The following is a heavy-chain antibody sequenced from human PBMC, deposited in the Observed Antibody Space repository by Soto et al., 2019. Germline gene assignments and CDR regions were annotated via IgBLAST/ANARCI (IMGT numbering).Heavy chain of an antibody. D-gene: IGHD2-2*01. CDR2: ISGSGGST. J-gene: IGHJ6*02. CDR1: GFTFSSYA. Sequence: EVQLLESGGGLVQPGGSLRLSCAASGFTFSSYAMSWVRQAPGKGLEWVPAISGSGGSTYYADSVKGRFTISRDNSKNTLYLQMNSPRAEDTAVYYCAKGGSTSRWHYYYGMGVWGQGTTVTVSS. V-gene: IGHV3-23*01. CDR3: AKGGSTSRWHYYYGMGV.